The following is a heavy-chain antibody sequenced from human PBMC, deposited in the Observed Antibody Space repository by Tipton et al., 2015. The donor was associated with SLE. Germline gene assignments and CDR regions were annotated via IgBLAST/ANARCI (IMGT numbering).Heavy chain of an antibody. V-gene: IGHV4-59*11. CDR1: GGSISSHY. CDR2: IYYRGNT. Sequence: TLSLTCAVSGGSISSHYWSWFRQPPGKGLEWIGYIYYRGNTKYNPSLNSRVTTSLDTSRTQFSLKLSSVTAADTAVYYCARDGRGYCDNSGCSEYHWFDPWGQGTLVTVSS. J-gene: IGHJ5*02. D-gene: IGHD2-15*01. CDR3: ARDGRGYCDNSGCSEYHWFDP.